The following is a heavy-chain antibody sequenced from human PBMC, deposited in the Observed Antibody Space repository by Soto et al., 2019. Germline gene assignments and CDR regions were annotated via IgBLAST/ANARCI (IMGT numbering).Heavy chain of an antibody. Sequence: SETLSLTCTVSGGSVSSSSYYWGWIRQPPGKGLEWIGCIYYSGSTYYNPSLKSRVTISVDTSKNQFSLKLSSETAADTAVYYCARHGIAAAVMYGMDVWGQGTTVTVSS. V-gene: IGHV4-39*01. J-gene: IGHJ6*02. CDR1: GGSVSSSSYY. D-gene: IGHD6-13*01. CDR2: IYYSGST. CDR3: ARHGIAAAVMYGMDV.